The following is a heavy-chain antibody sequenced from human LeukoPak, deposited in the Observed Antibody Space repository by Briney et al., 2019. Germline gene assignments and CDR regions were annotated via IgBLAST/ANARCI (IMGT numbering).Heavy chain of an antibody. J-gene: IGHJ3*02. CDR3: AKDRGQWLDTHDAFDI. CDR2: IKQDGSEK. CDR1: GFTFSSYW. V-gene: IGHV3-7*03. D-gene: IGHD6-19*01. Sequence: PGGSLRLSCAASGFTFSSYWMSWVRQAPGKGLEWVANIKQDGSEKYYVDSVKGRFTISRDNAKNSLYLQMNSLRAEDTAVYYCAKDRGQWLDTHDAFDIWGQGTMVTVSS.